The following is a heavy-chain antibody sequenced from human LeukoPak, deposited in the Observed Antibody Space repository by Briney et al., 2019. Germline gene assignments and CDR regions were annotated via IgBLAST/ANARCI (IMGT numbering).Heavy chain of an antibody. V-gene: IGHV4-39*07. Sequence: SETLSLTCTVSGGSISSSSYYWGWIRQPPGKGLEWIGSIYYSGSTYYNPSLKSRVTISVDTSKNQFSLKLSSVTAADTAVYYCARPPRAYCGGDCYSGSFDYWGQGTLVTVSS. CDR2: IYYSGST. CDR3: ARPPRAYCGGDCYSGSFDY. CDR1: GGSISSSSYY. J-gene: IGHJ4*02. D-gene: IGHD2-21*02.